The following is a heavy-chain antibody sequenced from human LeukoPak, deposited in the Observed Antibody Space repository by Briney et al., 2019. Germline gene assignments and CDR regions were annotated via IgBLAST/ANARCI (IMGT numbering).Heavy chain of an antibody. J-gene: IGHJ4*02. Sequence: PSETLSLTCTVSGGSISSYYWSWIRQPPGKGLEWIGCIYYSGSTNYNPSLKSGVTISVDTSKNQFSLKLSSVTAADTAVYYCARGITIVAATAFDYWGQGTLVTVSS. CDR3: ARGITIVAATAFDY. D-gene: IGHD2-15*01. CDR2: IYYSGST. V-gene: IGHV4-59*01. CDR1: GGSISSYY.